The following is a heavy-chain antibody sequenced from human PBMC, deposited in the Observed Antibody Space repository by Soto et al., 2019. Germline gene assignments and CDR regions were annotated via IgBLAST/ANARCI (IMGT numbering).Heavy chain of an antibody. J-gene: IGHJ4*02. CDR2: VNPSGGHT. Sequence: QVQLMQSGAEVKKPGASVKVSCKASGDTFTDYYIHWVRQAPGQGLERMGTVNPSGGHTTYEQHVLGRVTMTRDTSTSTLYMELTILTSDDTAIYYCARGGHVVVVTAALDYLGQGTLVTVSS. D-gene: IGHD2-21*02. CDR3: ARGGHVVVVTAALDY. V-gene: IGHV1-46*01. CDR1: GDTFTDYY.